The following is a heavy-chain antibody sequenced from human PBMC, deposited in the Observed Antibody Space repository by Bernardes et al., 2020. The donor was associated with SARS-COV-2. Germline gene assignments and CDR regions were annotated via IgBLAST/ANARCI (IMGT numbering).Heavy chain of an antibody. CDR1: GGSLSSQD. CDR2: INHSGSS. Sequence: SETLSLTCADSGGSLSSQDGTWIRQPRGRGLEWVGEINHSGSSTYNPSLKSRVTMSVDTSKMHFSLKLSSVTAADTAVYYCARGASFGFLSGYSFGRGGPFDPWGQGVLVTVAS. CDR3: ARGASFGFLSGYSFGRGGPFDP. D-gene: IGHD3-3*01. V-gene: IGHV4-34*01. J-gene: IGHJ5*02.